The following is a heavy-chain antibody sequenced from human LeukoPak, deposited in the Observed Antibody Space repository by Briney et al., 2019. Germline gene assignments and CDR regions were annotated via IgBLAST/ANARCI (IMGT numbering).Heavy chain of an antibody. Sequence: PGVSLRLSCAASGFTFSLYTMSWVRQAPGKGLEGVSAMSGSGCSTYYADSVKGRFTISRDNSKNTLYLQMNSLRAEDTAVYYCATADSSGSLTDFDYWGQGTLVTVSS. CDR3: ATADSSGSLTDFDY. V-gene: IGHV3-23*01. J-gene: IGHJ4*02. CDR1: GFTFSLYT. D-gene: IGHD3-10*01. CDR2: MSGSGCST.